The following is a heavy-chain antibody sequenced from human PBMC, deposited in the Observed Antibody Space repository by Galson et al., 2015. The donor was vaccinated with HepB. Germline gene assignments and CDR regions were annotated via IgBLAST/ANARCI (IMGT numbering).Heavy chain of an antibody. CDR3: ASQVPRIAAHYYYYYGMDV. CDR1: GFTFSSYS. CDR2: ISSSSSYI. Sequence: SLRLSCAASGFTFSSYSMNWVRQAPGKGLEWVSSISSSSSYIYYADSVKGRFTISRDNAKNSLYLQMNSLRAEDTAVYYCASQVPRIAAHYYYYYGMDVWGQGTTVTVSS. V-gene: IGHV3-21*01. D-gene: IGHD6-6*01. J-gene: IGHJ6*02.